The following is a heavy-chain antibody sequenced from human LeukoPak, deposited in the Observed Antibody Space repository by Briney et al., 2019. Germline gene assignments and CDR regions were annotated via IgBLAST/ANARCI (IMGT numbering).Heavy chain of an antibody. J-gene: IGHJ5*02. CDR1: GGSISSSSYY. V-gene: IGHV4-39*07. CDR2: IYYSGST. Sequence: SETLSLTCTVSGGSISSSSYYWGWIRQPPGKGLEWIGSIYYSGSTYYNPSLKSRVTISVDTSKNQFSLKLSSVTAADTAVYYCASSSYCSSTSCYTGGWFDPWGQGTLVTASS. D-gene: IGHD2-2*02. CDR3: ASSSYCSSTSCYTGGWFDP.